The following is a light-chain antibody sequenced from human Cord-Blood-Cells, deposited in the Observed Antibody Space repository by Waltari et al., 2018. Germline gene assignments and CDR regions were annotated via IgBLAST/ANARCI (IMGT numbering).Light chain of an antibody. CDR2: DVS. J-gene: IGLJ2*01. V-gene: IGLV2-14*01. CDR1: SSEVGGFNY. Sequence: QSALTQPASVSGSPGQSITISCPGTSSEVGGFNYVSWYQRHPGKSPKLMIFDVSNRPSGVSNRFSGSKSGNTASLTISGLQAEDEADYYCSSYTSSSTVVFGGGTKLTVL. CDR3: SSYTSSSTVV.